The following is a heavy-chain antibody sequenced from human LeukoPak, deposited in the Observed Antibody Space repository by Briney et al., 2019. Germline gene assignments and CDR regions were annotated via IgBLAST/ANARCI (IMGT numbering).Heavy chain of an antibody. CDR3: AREGSNSWYNFDY. CDR2: IYYSGST. D-gene: IGHD6-13*01. CDR1: GGSISSSAHY. Sequence: SETLSLTCTVSGGSISSSAHYWGWIRQPPGRGLEWIGSIYYSGSTHYNPSLKSRVTISVDTSKNQFSMKLSSVTAADTAVYYCAREGSNSWYNFDYWGQGTLATVSS. V-gene: IGHV4-39*02. J-gene: IGHJ4*02.